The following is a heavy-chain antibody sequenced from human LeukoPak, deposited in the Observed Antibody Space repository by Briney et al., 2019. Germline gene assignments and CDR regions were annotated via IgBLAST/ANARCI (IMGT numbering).Heavy chain of an antibody. Sequence: SETLSLTCTVSGGSISSGSYYWTWIRQPAGKGLEWIGRIYTSGSTNYNPSLKSRVTISVDTSKNQFSLKLSSVTAADTAVYYCARGQTGYSGYYYYYYMDVWGKGTTVTVSS. CDR3: ARGQTGYSGYYYYYYMDV. CDR2: IYTSGST. J-gene: IGHJ6*03. CDR1: GGSISSGSYY. V-gene: IGHV4-61*02. D-gene: IGHD3-9*01.